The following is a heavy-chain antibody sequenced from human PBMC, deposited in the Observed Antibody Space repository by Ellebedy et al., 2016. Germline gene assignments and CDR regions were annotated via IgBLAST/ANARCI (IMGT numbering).Heavy chain of an antibody. J-gene: IGHJ6*02. CDR1: GFTFSDYA. V-gene: IGHV3-30-3*01. Sequence: GESLKISXAASGFTFSDYAMHWVRQAPGKGLEWVAVVSYDGSDRFYADSVKGRFTISRDNTKNTLDLQMNSLRPEDTAVYYCAREWATDGMDVWGQGTTVTVSS. CDR2: VSYDGSDR. CDR3: AREWATDGMDV.